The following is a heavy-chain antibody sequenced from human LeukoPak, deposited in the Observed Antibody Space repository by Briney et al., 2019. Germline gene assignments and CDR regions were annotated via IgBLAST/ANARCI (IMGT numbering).Heavy chain of an antibody. J-gene: IGHJ6*03. V-gene: IGHV4-61*01. CDR3: ARTTEAHSWRTRYYDYYMDV. CDR2: IYYSGST. D-gene: IGHD6-13*01. Sequence: PSETLSLTCSVSGYSITSGYYWGWIRQPPGKGLEWIGYIYYSGSTNYNPSLKSRVTISVDTSKNQFSLKLSSVTAADTAVYYCARTTEAHSWRTRYYDYYMDVWGKGTTVTVSS. CDR1: GYSITSGYY.